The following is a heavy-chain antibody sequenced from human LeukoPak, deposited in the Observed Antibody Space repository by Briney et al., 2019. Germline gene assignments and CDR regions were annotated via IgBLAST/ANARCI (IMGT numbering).Heavy chain of an antibody. D-gene: IGHD2-15*01. V-gene: IGHV4-38-2*01. CDR1: GYSISSSYY. CDR3: ARRGSGLVVAATPWFDP. CDR2: IYHSGST. Sequence: SETLSLTCAVSGYSISSSYYWGWIRQPPGKGLEWIGSIYHSGSTYYNPSLKSRVTISVDTSKNQFSLKLSSVTAADTAVYYCARRGSGLVVAATPWFDPWGQGTLVTVSP. J-gene: IGHJ5*02.